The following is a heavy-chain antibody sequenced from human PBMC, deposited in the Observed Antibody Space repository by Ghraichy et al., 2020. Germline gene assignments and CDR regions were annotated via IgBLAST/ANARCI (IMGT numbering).Heavy chain of an antibody. V-gene: IGHV3-21*01. CDR2: LSSNGRYL. J-gene: IGHJ6*02. CDR3: ARDRSYGNYDYYGMDV. CDR1: GFILRSYS. Sequence: GGSLRLSCAASGFILRSYSMNWVRQAPGKGLEWVSSLSSNGRYLHYGESVKGRLTISRDNAKNSLYLQMNSLRAEDTAVYYCARDRSYGNYDYYGMDVWGQGTTVTVSS. D-gene: IGHD3-16*01.